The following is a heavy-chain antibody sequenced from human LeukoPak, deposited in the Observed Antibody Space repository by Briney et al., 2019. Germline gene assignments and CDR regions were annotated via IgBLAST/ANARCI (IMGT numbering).Heavy chain of an antibody. D-gene: IGHD5-12*01. CDR1: GYTFTGYY. CDR3: ARTGYSGYDYYYYYMDV. CDR2: INPNSGGT. V-gene: IGHV1-2*02. J-gene: IGHJ6*03. Sequence: VASVKVSCKASGYTFTGYYMHWVRQAPGQGLEWMGWINPNSGGTNYAQKFQGRVTMTRDTSISTAYMELSRLRSDDTAVYYCARTGYSGYDYYYYYMDVWGKGTTVTISS.